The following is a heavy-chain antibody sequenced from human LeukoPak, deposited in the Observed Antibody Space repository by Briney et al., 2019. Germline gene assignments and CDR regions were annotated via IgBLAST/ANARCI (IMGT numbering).Heavy chain of an antibody. CDR3: ARGGSGWSTYYYYGMDV. J-gene: IGHJ6*02. CDR1: GFTFSSYA. V-gene: IGHV3-30-3*01. CDR2: ISYDGSNK. D-gene: IGHD6-19*01. Sequence: GGSLRLSCAASGFTFSSYAMHWVRQAPGKGLEWVAVISYDGSNKYYADSVKGRFTISRDNSKNTLYLQMNSLRAEDTAVYYCARGGSGWSTYYYYGMDVWGQGTTVTVSS.